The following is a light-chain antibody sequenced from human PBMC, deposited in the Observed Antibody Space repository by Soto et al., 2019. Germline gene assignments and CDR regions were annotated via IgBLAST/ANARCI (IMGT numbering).Light chain of an antibody. V-gene: IGKV3-11*01. CDR3: HPRQSWPRT. CDR2: QTS. CDR1: QYINTR. Sequence: EIVLTQSPATLSSFPGDRVTLSCRASQYINTRLAWYQHRPGQAPRLLIYQTSIRAAGIPARFSASGTVTDFTLTISDVQPEAFEVYYCHPRQSWPRTFGQGTKGDI. J-gene: IGKJ1*01.